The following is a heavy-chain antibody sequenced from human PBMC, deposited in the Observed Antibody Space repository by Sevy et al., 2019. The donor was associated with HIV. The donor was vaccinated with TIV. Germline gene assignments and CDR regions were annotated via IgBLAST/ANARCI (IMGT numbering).Heavy chain of an antibody. V-gene: IGHV3-43D*03. CDR1: GFTFDDYA. CDR2: ISWDGGST. D-gene: IGHD7-27*01. CDR3: AKARTGGYYYGMDA. J-gene: IGHJ6*02. Sequence: GGSLRLSCAASGFTFDDYAMHWVRQAPGKGLEWVSLISWDGGSTYYADSVKGRFTISRDNSKNSLYLQMNSLRAEDTALYYCAKARTGGYYYGMDAWGQGTTVTVSS.